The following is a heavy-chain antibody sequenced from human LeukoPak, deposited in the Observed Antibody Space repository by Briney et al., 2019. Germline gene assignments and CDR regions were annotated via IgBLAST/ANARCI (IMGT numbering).Heavy chain of an antibody. CDR1: GYPINNAYY. V-gene: IGHV4-38-2*01. Sequence: PSETLSLTCGVSGYPINNAYYWVWIRQPPGKGLEWIGSLYHPDSTYYNPSLKSRVTMSVDTSRSQFSLRLSFVTAADTAVYYCARQYDSYSYYYLDLWGTGTTVTVSS. D-gene: IGHD2-2*01. CDR2: LYHPDST. CDR3: ARQYDSYSYYYLDL. J-gene: IGHJ6*03.